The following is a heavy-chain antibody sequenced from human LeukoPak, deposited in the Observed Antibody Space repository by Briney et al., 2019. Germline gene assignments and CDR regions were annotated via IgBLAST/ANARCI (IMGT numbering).Heavy chain of an antibody. J-gene: IGHJ4*02. V-gene: IGHV3-23*01. Sequence: GEALRLSCAASGFTLSSLAVIGVPRAPGRGVVWVASINEGDDDTYYIAPEKGQFIISRDNSKNTVYLQMNSRRDDGTAVYYCAKNRPGPAVQGDCWGRGTGVTVS. CDR2: INEGDDDT. D-gene: IGHD2-2*01. CDR3: AKNRPGPAVQGDC. CDR1: GFTLSSLA.